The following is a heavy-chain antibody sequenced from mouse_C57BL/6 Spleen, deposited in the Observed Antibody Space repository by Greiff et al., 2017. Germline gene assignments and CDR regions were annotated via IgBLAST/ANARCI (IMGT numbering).Heavy chain of an antibody. V-gene: IGHV5-4*03. J-gene: IGHJ2*01. CDR3: ARGVALYYFGY. CDR2: ISDGGSYT. Sequence: EVKLVESGGGLVKPGGSLKLSCAASGFTFSSYAMSWVRQTPEKRLEWVATISDGGSYTYYPDNVKGRFTISRDNAKNNLYLQMSHLKSEDTAMYYCARGVALYYFGYWGQGTTLTVSS. CDR1: GFTFSSYA.